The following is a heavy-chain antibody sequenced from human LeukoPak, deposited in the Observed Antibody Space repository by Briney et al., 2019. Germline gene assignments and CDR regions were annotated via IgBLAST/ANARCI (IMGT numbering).Heavy chain of an antibody. V-gene: IGHV4-4*09. CDR3: ARGIDYYGSGSYFPQYYYYMDV. D-gene: IGHD3-10*01. Sequence: SETLSLTCTVSGGSNSSYYWSWIRQPPGKGLEWIGYIYTSGSTNYNPSLKSRVTISVDTSKNQFSLKLSSVTAADTAVYYCARGIDYYGSGSYFPQYYYYMDVWGKGTTVTVSS. J-gene: IGHJ6*03. CDR1: GGSNSSYY. CDR2: IYTSGST.